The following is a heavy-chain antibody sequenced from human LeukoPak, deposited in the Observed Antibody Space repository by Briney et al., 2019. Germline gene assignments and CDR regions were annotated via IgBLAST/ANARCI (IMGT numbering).Heavy chain of an antibody. D-gene: IGHD3-22*01. V-gene: IGHV4-39*01. CDR3: ARGLKKIISYYDSRGHNWFDP. Sequence: SETLSLTCTVSGGSISSSSYYWGWIRQPPGKGLEWIGSIYYSGSTYYNPSLKSRVTISVDTSKNQFSLKLSSVTAADTAVYYCARGLKKIISYYDSRGHNWFDPWGQGTLVTVSS. CDR2: IYYSGST. CDR1: GGSISSSSYY. J-gene: IGHJ5*02.